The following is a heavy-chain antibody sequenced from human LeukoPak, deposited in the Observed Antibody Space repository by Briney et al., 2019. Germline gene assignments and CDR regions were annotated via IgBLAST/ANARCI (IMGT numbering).Heavy chain of an antibody. CDR2: INHSGST. CDR3: ASCSLAVAAPRWFDP. D-gene: IGHD6-19*01. V-gene: IGHV4-34*01. CDR1: GGCFSGYY. Sequence: SDTLSRTGAVYGGCFSGYYWSWIRQPPGKVLEWIGEINHSGSTNYNPSLKSRVTISVDTSKNQFSLKLSSVTAADTAVYYCASCSLAVAAPRWFDPWGQGTLVTVSS. J-gene: IGHJ5*02.